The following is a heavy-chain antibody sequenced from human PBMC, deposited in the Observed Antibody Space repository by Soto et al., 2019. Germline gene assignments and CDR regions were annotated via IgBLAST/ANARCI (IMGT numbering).Heavy chain of an antibody. J-gene: IGHJ6*02. CDR1: GYSVSSSDYY. CDR2: MLYSGLT. CDR3: APLSVSLSGPYGIHV. D-gene: IGHD2-15*01. V-gene: IGHV4-39*01. Sequence: ETLSLTCSVSGYSVSSSDYYWAWIRQPPGKGLEWIGSMLYSGLTYYNPSLKSRVTLSVDTSKNQFSVRLNSVTAPDTAVYYCAPLSVSLSGPYGIHVWGQGTTVTVS.